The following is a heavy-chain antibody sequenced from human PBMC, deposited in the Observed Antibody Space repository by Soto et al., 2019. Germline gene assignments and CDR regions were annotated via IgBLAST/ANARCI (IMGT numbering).Heavy chain of an antibody. CDR3: VREYAAGGTV. D-gene: IGHD6-13*01. V-gene: IGHV1-3*04. CDR1: GYIFTAYA. CDR2: ITTVQGTT. J-gene: IGHJ4*02. Sequence: ASVKVSCKGSGYIFTAYAIHWVRQAPGQGLEWLGWITTVQGTTNYAQRHQYRLTFTRDTSANTVWMELSSLTSEDTGVYYCVREYAAGGTVWGQGTLVTVSS.